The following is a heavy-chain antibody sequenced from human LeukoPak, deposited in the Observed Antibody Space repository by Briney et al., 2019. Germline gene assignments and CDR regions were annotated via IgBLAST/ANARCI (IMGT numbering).Heavy chain of an antibody. CDR2: ISYDGSNK. Sequence: PGGFLRLSCAASGFTFSSYAMHWVRQAPGKGLEWVAVISYDGSNKYYADSVKGRFAISRDNSKNTLYLQMNSLRAEDTAVYYCARGPATSAFDIWGQGTMVTVSS. D-gene: IGHD2-2*01. CDR1: GFTFSSYA. V-gene: IGHV3-30*09. J-gene: IGHJ3*02. CDR3: ARGPATSAFDI.